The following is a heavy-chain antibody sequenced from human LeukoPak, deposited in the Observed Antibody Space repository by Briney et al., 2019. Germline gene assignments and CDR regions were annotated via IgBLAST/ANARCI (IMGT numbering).Heavy chain of an antibody. V-gene: IGHV1-2*02. CDR2: INPNSGGT. Sequence: ASVKVSCKASGYTFTGYYMHWVRQAPGQGLEWMGWINPNSGGTNYAQKFQGRVTMTRDTSISTAYMELSRLRSDDTAVYYCARDPLGLRYFDWLLRHRYYYYMDVWGKGTTVTVSS. CDR3: ARDPLGLRYFDWLLRHRYYYYMDV. D-gene: IGHD3-9*01. J-gene: IGHJ6*03. CDR1: GYTFTGYY.